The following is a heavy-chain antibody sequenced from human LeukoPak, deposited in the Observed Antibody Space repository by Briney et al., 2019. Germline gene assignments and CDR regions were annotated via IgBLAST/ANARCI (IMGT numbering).Heavy chain of an antibody. CDR1: GFTVNRNY. CDR2: IYSGGTT. CDR3: ARKSDSLLVREGDC. D-gene: IGHD3-10*01. V-gene: IGHV3-66*01. J-gene: IGHJ4*02. Sequence: PGGSLRLSRAASGFTVNRNYMIWVRQAPGKGLECVSVIYSGGTTWYADSVKGRFTISRDTNTLYLQMNSLRAEDTAVYYCARKSDSLLVREGDCWGQGTLVTVSS.